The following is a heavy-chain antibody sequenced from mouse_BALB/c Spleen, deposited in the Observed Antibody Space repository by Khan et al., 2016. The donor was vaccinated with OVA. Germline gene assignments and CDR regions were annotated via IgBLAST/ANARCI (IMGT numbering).Heavy chain of an antibody. CDR3: TRHGYVAWFTY. CDR2: IDPFSGGT. D-gene: IGHD2-2*01. J-gene: IGHJ3*01. V-gene: IGHV1S135*01. CDR1: GYSFTTYY. Sequence: VQLQQSGPELMKPGASVKISCKASGYSFTTYYIHWVMQSHGTSLEWIGYIDPFSGGTTYNQKFKGKATLTVAKSSSTAYIHLTNLTSEDSAVYYCTRHGYVAWFTYWGQGTLVTVSA.